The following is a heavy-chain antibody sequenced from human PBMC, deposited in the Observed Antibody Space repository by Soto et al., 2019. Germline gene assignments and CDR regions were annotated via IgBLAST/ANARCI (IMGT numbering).Heavy chain of an antibody. V-gene: IGHV3-21*01. J-gene: IGHJ2*01. CDR3: ARSPPESSSYARQDWYFDL. D-gene: IGHD6-6*01. CDR1: GFTFSSYS. CDR2: ISSSSSYI. Sequence: GGSLRLSCAASGFTFSSYSMNWVRQAPGKGLEWVSSISSSSSYIYYADSVKGRFTISRDNAKNSLYLQMNSLRAEDTAVYYCARSPPESSSYARQDWYFDLWGRGTLVTVSS.